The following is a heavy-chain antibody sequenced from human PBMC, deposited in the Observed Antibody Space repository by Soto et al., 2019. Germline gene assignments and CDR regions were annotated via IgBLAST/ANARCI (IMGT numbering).Heavy chain of an antibody. CDR2: ISAYTGNT. CDR3: ARDRDIVVVAPAPDFDY. CDR1: GYTFSNYG. Sequence: ASVKVSCKASGYTFSNYGISWVRQAPGQGLEWIGWISAYTGNTKYPQKFQGRVTMTTDTSTTTAYMELRSLRSDDTAVYFCARDRDIVVVAPAPDFDYWG. J-gene: IGHJ4*01. D-gene: IGHD2-15*01. V-gene: IGHV1-18*01.